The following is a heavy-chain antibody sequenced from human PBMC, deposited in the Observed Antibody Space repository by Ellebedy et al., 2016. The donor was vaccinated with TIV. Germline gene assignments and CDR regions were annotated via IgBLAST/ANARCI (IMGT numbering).Heavy chain of an antibody. Sequence: GESLKISCVASGFTFSNYWMYWVRQAPGKGLVWVSRIKSDGGTTSYADSVKGRFTISRDNAQNTLYLQMNSLRVEDTAVYYCVRDGPEAYWGQGTLVTVSS. J-gene: IGHJ4*02. CDR2: IKSDGGTT. V-gene: IGHV3-74*01. CDR3: VRDGPEAY. CDR1: GFTFSNYW. D-gene: IGHD3/OR15-3a*01.